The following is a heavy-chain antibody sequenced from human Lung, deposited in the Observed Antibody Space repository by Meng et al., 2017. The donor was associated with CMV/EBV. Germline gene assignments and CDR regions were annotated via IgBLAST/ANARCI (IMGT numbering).Heavy chain of an antibody. CDR3: ATYSRAPAALLAYFNY. Sequence: GESLKISCVVSRVTFRNYAMHCVRQAPGKGPEWVAVISSDGQNKYYADSVKGRFAISRDNLRSTLYLQLSSLRLEDTAVHYCATYSRAPAALLAYFNYWGLGXLVTVSS. J-gene: IGHJ4*02. CDR1: RVTFRNYA. CDR2: ISSDGQNK. D-gene: IGHD2-2*01. V-gene: IGHV3-30*09.